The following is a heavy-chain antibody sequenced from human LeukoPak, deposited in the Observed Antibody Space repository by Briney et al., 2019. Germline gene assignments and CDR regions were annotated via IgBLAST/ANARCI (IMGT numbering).Heavy chain of an antibody. CDR1: GFTFSSYA. J-gene: IGHJ3*02. CDR2: ITGSGGST. V-gene: IGHV3-23*01. D-gene: IGHD2-15*01. Sequence: GGSLRLSCAASGFTFSSYAMSWVRQAPGKGLDWVSAITGSGGSTYYADSVKGRFTISRGNSKNTLYLQMNSLRAEDTAVYYCAKDRVAGKGLDAFDIWGQGTMVTVSS. CDR3: AKDRVAGKGLDAFDI.